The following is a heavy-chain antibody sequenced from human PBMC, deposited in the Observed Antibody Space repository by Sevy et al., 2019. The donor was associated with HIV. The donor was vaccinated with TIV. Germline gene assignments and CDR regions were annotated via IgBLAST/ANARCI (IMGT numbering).Heavy chain of an antibody. Sequence: ASVKVSCSASGYAFTTYGISWVRQATGQGLEWMGWISAYNGNTNYAQKFRGRVIMTTDTSTSTAYMELRSLRSDDTAVYYCARHGDSLHDYGEYDQFYYYFHMDVWGTGTTVTVSS. J-gene: IGHJ6*03. CDR2: ISAYNGNT. CDR1: GYAFTTYG. V-gene: IGHV1-18*01. CDR3: ARHGDSLHDYGEYDQFYYYFHMDV. D-gene: IGHD4-17*01.